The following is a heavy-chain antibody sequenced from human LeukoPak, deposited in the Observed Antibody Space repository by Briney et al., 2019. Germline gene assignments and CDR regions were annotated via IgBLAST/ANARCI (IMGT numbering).Heavy chain of an antibody. CDR2: IWYDGSNK. V-gene: IGHV3-33*01. CDR3: AREEESIAAAGYYYYYYYMDV. Sequence: GRSLRLSCAASGFTFSSYGMHWVRQAPGKGLEWVAVIWYDGSNKYYADSVKGRFTISRDNSKNTLYLQMNSLRAEDTAVYYCAREEESIAAAGYYYYYYYMDVWGKGTTVTVSS. D-gene: IGHD6-13*01. J-gene: IGHJ6*03. CDR1: GFTFSSYG.